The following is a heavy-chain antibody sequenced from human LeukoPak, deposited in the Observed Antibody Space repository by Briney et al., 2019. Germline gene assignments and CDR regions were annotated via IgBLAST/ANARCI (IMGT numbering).Heavy chain of an antibody. CDR2: IIPIFGTA. J-gene: IGHJ6*03. V-gene: IGHV1-69*05. CDR1: GGTFSSYA. CDR3: ARVDCSSVSCHMDV. Sequence: PLASVKVSCKASGGTFSSYAISWVRQAPGQGLEWMGGIIPIFGTANYAQKFQGRVTITTDESSSTAYMELSSLRSEDTAVYYCARVDCSSVSCHMDVWGKGTTVTVSS. D-gene: IGHD2-2*01.